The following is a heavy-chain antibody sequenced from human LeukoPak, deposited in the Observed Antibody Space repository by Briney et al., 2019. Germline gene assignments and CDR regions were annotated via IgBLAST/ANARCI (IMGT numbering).Heavy chain of an antibody. D-gene: IGHD4-17*01. V-gene: IGHV3-33*08. CDR2: VWSDGTTK. CDR3: ARDRGKGAYADY. CDR1: GFTFSSYG. J-gene: IGHJ4*02. Sequence: GGSLRLSCAASGFTFSSYGMHWVRQAPGKGLEWVAVVWSDGTTKNYADSVKGRFTISRDNSKNTLYLQVNSLRAEDTAVYYCARDRGKGAYADYWGQGTLVTVSS.